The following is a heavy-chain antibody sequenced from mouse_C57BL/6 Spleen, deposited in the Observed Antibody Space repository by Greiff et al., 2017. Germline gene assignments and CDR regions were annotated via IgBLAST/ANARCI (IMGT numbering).Heavy chain of an antibody. CDR2: INPSSGYT. CDR1: GYTFTSYT. Sequence: QVQLQQSGAELARPGASVKMSCKASGYTFTSYTMHWVKQRPGQGLEWIGYINPSSGYTKYNQKFKDKATLTADKSSSTAYMQLSILTSEDSAVYYCARWDAWFAYWGQGTLVTVSA. V-gene: IGHV1-4*01. CDR3: ARWDAWFAY. J-gene: IGHJ3*01. D-gene: IGHD4-1*01.